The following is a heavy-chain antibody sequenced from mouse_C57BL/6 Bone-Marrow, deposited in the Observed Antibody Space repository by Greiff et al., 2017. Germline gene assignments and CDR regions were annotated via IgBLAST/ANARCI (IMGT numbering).Heavy chain of an antibody. CDR3: ARGPLSWFAY. CDR1: GYSITSGYD. Sequence: VQLKESGPGMVKPSQSLSLTCTVTGYSITSGYDWHWIRHFPGNKLEWMGYISYSGSTNYNPSLKSRISITHDTSKNHFFLKLNSVTTEDTATYYCARGPLSWFAYWGQGTLVTVSA. V-gene: IGHV3-1*01. CDR2: ISYSGST. D-gene: IGHD1-1*02. J-gene: IGHJ3*01.